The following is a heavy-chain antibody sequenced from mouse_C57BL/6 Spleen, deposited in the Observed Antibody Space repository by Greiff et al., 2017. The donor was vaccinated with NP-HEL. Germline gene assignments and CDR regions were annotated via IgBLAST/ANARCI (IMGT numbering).Heavy chain of an antibody. D-gene: IGHD1-1*01. V-gene: IGHV2-9-1*01. CDR2: IWTGGGT. J-gene: IGHJ2*01. Sequence: VQLQQSGPGLVAPSQSLSITCTVSGFSLISYAITWVRQPPGKGLEWLGVIWTGGGTNYNSALKSRLSISKDNSKSQVFLKMNSLQTDDTARYYCARLIYYYGSSPYYFDYWGQGTTLTVSS. CDR1: GFSLISYA. CDR3: ARLIYYYGSSPYYFDY.